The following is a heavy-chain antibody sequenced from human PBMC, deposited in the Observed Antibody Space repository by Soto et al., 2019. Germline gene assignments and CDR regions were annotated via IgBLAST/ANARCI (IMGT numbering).Heavy chain of an antibody. J-gene: IGHJ6*04. V-gene: IGHV3-53*01. CDR1: GCSVVSSD. Sequence: VGSLVLSCSCSGCSVVSSDIGWLLQAAGKWLEWVSVIYSGGSTYYADSVKGLFTISRDNSKNTLYLQMNSLRAEDTAVYYCARQRITTIVVQGASDIWGNGKMVKVXS. CDR2: IYSGGST. D-gene: IGHD3-22*01. CDR3: ARQRITTIVVQGASDI.